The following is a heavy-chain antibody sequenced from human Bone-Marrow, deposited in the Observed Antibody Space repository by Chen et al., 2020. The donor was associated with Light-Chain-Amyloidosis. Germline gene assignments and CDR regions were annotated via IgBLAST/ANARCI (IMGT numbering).Heavy chain of an antibody. CDR2: IYYSGNT. J-gene: IGHJ2*01. CDR1: GGSISSSSHY. D-gene: IGHD2-15*01. Sequence: QLQLQESGPGLVKPSETLSLTCTVSGGSISSSSHYWGWIRQTPGKGLEWIGSIYYSGNTYYNPSLKSRVTTSIDTSKNQFSLNLSSVTAADTAVYYCARRLYLGVVTPEWYFNLWGRGTLVTVSS. V-gene: IGHV4-39*01. CDR3: ARRLYLGVVTPEWYFNL.